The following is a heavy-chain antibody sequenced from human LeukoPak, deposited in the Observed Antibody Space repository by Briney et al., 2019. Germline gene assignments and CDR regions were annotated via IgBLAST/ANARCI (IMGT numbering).Heavy chain of an antibody. Sequence: GGSLRLSCAASGFTVSSNYMNWVRQAPGKGLEWVSAIYSGGSTYYAESVKGRFTISRDNSKNTLYLQMNSLRAEDTAVYYCAKTGSHIAARPTYYYYYGVDVWGQGTTVTVSS. J-gene: IGHJ6*02. V-gene: IGHV3-53*01. D-gene: IGHD6-6*01. CDR2: IYSGGST. CDR3: AKTGSHIAARPTYYYYYGVDV. CDR1: GFTVSSNY.